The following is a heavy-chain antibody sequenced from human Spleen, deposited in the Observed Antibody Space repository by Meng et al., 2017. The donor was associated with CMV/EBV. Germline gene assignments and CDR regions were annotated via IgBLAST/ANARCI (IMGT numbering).Heavy chain of an antibody. V-gene: IGHV4-61*08. CDR3: ARVARDTWSRDAFDI. J-gene: IGHJ3*02. CDR2: IHYSGTT. CDR1: SGSVSSGGYY. Sequence: SETLSLTCTVSSGSVSSGGYYWTWVRQPPGKGREWIGFIHYSGTTNYNPSLKSRVIISLDSSKNQFSLELRSVTAADTAVYYCARVARDTWSRDAFDIWGQGKMVTVSS. D-gene: IGHD5-18*01.